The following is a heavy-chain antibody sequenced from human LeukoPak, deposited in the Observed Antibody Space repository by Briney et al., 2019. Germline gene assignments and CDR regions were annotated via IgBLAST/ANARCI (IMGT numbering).Heavy chain of an antibody. CDR2: IKQDGSEK. V-gene: IGHV3-7*04. J-gene: IGHJ4*02. Sequence: PGGSLRLSCAASGFTFSSYWKSWVRQAPGKGLEWVANIKQDGSEKYYVDSVKGRFTISRDNAKNSLYLQMNSLRAEDTAVYYCARVGSITIFGVVHSTPDYWGQGTLVTVSS. D-gene: IGHD3-3*01. CDR1: GFTFSSYW. CDR3: ARVGSITIFGVVHSTPDY.